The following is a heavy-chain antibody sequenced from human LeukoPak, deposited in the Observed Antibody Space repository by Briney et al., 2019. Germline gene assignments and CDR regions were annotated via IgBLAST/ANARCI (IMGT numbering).Heavy chain of an antibody. CDR3: ARGTGTTAYFDY. Sequence: GGSLRLSCAASGFTFSDYYMSWISHAPGKGLEWVSYISSSSSYTKYADSVKGRFTISRDNAKNSLYLQVNSLRAEDTAVYYCARGTGTTAYFDYWGQGTLVTVSS. V-gene: IGHV3-11*06. D-gene: IGHD1-1*01. CDR1: GFTFSDYY. J-gene: IGHJ4*02. CDR2: ISSSSSYT.